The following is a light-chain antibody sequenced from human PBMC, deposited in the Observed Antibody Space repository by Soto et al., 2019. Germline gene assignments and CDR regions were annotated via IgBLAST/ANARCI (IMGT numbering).Light chain of an antibody. J-gene: IGLJ1*01. CDR3: CSYAGSRTFYV. Sequence: QSVLTQPASVSGSPGQSITISCTGTSSDVGSYNLVSWYQQHPGKAPKLMIYEGSKRPSGVSNRFSGSKSGNTASLTTSGLQAEDEADYYCCSYAGSRTFYVFGTGTKVT. V-gene: IGLV2-23*01. CDR1: SSDVGSYNL. CDR2: EGS.